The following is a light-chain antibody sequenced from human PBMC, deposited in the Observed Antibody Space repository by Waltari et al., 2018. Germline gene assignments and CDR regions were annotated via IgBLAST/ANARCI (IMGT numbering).Light chain of an antibody. CDR2: AAS. CDR3: QQYNNWPLT. J-gene: IGKJ1*01. CDR1: QSVINN. Sequence: EVVMTQSPATLSRSPGERATLSCRASQSVINNLAWYQQKPGQAPRLVIYAASTRATGIPASFSGSGSGTEFTLTISSLQSEDFAVYYCQQYNNWPLTFGQGTKVEI. V-gene: IGKV3-15*01.